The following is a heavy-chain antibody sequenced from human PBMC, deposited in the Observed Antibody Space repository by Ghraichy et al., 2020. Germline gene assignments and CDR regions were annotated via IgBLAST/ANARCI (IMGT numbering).Heavy chain of an antibody. CDR1: GYTFTSYY. J-gene: IGHJ1*01. Sequence: ASVKVSCKASGYTFTSYYMHWVRQAPGQGLEWMGIINPSGGSTSYAQKFQGRVTMTRDTSTSTVYMELSSLRSEDTAVYYCARDEPDYDFWSGYGTHFQHWGQGTLVTVSS. D-gene: IGHD3-3*01. CDR3: ARDEPDYDFWSGYGTHFQH. CDR2: INPSGGST. V-gene: IGHV1-46*03.